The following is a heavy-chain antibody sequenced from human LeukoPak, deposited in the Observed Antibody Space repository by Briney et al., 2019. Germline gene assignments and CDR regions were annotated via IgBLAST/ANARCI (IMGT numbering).Heavy chain of an antibody. CDR3: ARGVDILTGYPSLDY. J-gene: IGHJ4*02. CDR2: IYTSGST. V-gene: IGHV4-61*02. D-gene: IGHD3-9*01. CDR1: GGSISSGSYY. Sequence: SETLSLTCTVSGGSISSGSYYWSWIRQPAGKGLEWIGRIYTSGSTNYNPSLKSRVTISVDTSKNQFSLKLSSVTAADTAVYYCARGVDILTGYPSLDYWGQGTLVTVSS.